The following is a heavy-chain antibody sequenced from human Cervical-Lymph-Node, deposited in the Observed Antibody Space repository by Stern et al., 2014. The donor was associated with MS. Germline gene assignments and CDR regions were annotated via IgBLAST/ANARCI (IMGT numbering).Heavy chain of an antibody. J-gene: IGHJ4*02. D-gene: IGHD6-19*01. V-gene: IGHV7-4-1*02. CDR1: GFTFPTHA. CDR3: VRHHGVDSSGWYGFDY. Sequence: VQLVQSWSELKKPGASVKASRKAFGFTFPTHAMTLVRPAPGQGLEWIGLVNTNTWNPTYAQGFTGRLVFSLDTSVTTAYLQISSLKADDTAVYYCVRHHGVDSSGWYGFDYWGQGTLVTVSS. CDR2: VNTNTWNP.